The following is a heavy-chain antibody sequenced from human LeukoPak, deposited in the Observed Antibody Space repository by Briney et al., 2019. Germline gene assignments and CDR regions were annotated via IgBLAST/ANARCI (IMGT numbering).Heavy chain of an antibody. Sequence: GSLRLSCTAPSGSISSYYWSWIRQPPGKGLEWIGYVYYSGSANYNPSLNSRVTISVDPSKHQFSLKLSSVTAADTAVYYCARHEKLGQFDYWGQGTLVTVSS. D-gene: IGHD3-10*01. V-gene: IGHV4-59*08. J-gene: IGHJ4*02. CDR2: VYYSGSA. CDR3: ARHEKLGQFDY. CDR1: SGSISSYY.